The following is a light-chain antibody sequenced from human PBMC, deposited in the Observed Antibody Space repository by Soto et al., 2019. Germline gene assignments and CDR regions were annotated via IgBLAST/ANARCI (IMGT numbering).Light chain of an antibody. J-gene: IGLJ3*02. Sequence: QSALTQPASVSGSPGQSITISCTGTSSDVGGYNYVSWYQQHPGKAPKLMIYDVSNRPSGVSNRFSGSKSGTTASLTISGLQDEDEADYYCSSYTSSSARVFGGGTKLTVL. CDR2: DVS. V-gene: IGLV2-14*01. CDR1: SSDVGGYNY. CDR3: SSYTSSSARV.